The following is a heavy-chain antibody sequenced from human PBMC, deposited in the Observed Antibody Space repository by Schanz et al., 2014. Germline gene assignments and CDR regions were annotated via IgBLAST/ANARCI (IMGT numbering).Heavy chain of an antibody. Sequence: QVQLVQSGAEVKKPGASVKVSCKASGYTFTSHGISWVRQAPGQGLEWMGWITAYNGDTLYAQKFQGRVTMTTDTSTSTSYMELTSLRFDDTAVYYCARGGGPEDVFDIWGQGTILTVSS. CDR1: GYTFTSHG. CDR3: ARGGGPEDVFDI. CDR2: ITAYNGDT. D-gene: IGHD5-12*01. J-gene: IGHJ3*02. V-gene: IGHV1-18*01.